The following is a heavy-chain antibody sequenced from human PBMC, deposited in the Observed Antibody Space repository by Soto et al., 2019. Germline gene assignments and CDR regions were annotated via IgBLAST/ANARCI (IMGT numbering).Heavy chain of an antibody. V-gene: IGHV3-30*14. J-gene: IGHJ4*02. CDR3: ARDSWVGFDY. CDR1: GFTFSNYV. Sequence: QVQLVESGGGVVQPGRSLRLSCAASGFTFSNYVIHWVRQAPGKGLEWVALIPSRAGDNKQYADSVKGRFTISRDNSKNTLYLQMNSLRAEDTAVYYCARDSWVGFDYWGQGTLVTVSS. CDR2: IPSRAGDNK. D-gene: IGHD2-15*01.